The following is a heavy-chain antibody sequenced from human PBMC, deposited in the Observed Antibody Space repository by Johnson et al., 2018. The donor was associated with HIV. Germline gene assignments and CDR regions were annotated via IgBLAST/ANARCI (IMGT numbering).Heavy chain of an antibody. V-gene: IGHV3-30-3*01. CDR3: AKDQGFGYGGNSDAFDI. CDR1: AFTFSNYA. CDR2: ISYDGSNK. J-gene: IGHJ3*02. Sequence: QVQLVESGGGVVQPGRSLRLACAASAFTFSNYAMHWVRQAPGKGLEWVAVISYDGSNKYYADSVKGRFHISRDNSKNTLYLQMNSLRAEDTAIYYCAKDQGFGYGGNSDAFDIWGQWTMVTVSS. D-gene: IGHD4-23*01.